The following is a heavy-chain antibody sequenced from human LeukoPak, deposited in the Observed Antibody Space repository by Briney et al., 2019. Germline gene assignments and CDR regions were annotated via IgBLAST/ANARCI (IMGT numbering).Heavy chain of an antibody. J-gene: IGHJ6*02. D-gene: IGHD2-15*01. CDR2: INHSGST. CDR1: GGSFSGYY. CDR3: ARAVKWSPYYYGMDV. Sequence: KPSETLSLTCAVYGGSFSGYYWSWIRQPPGKGLEWIGEINHSGSTNYNPSLKSRVTISVDTSKNQFSLKLSSVTAADTAVYYCARAVKWSPYYYGMDVWGQGTTVTVSS. V-gene: IGHV4-34*01.